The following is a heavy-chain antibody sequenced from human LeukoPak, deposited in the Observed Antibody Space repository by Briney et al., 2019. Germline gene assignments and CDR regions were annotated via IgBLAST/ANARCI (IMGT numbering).Heavy chain of an antibody. D-gene: IGHD3-10*01. J-gene: IGHJ4*02. CDR1: GGSINSYY. CDR3: VRHYGSGSYYF. V-gene: IGHV4-59*08. CDR2: IYYSGST. Sequence: PSETLSLTCTVSGGSINSYYWSWIGQPPGKGLEWIGYIYYSGSTNYNPSLKSRVTISIDTSKNQFSLKLSSVTAADTAVYYCVRHYGSGSYYFWGQGTLVTVSS.